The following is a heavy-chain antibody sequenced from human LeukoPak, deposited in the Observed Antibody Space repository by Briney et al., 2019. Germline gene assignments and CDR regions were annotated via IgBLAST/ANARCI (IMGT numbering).Heavy chain of an antibody. CDR2: IKEDGGEK. Sequence: GGSLRLSCAASGFTFSSYWMTWVRQAPGKGLEWVANIKEDGGEKYYVDSVKGRFTISRDNGKNSLYLQMNSLRAEDTALYYCARDLRSRFSQNFYYYMDVWGKGTTVTVSS. J-gene: IGHJ6*03. V-gene: IGHV3-7*03. CDR1: GFTFSSYW. CDR3: ARDLRSRFSQNFYYYMDV. D-gene: IGHD3-3*01.